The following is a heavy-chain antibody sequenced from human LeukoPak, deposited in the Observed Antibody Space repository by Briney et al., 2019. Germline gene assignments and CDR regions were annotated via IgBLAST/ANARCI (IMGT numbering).Heavy chain of an antibody. CDR2: IKSKTDGGTT. J-gene: IGHJ6*02. D-gene: IGHD2-2*01. Sequence: GGSLRLSCAASGFTFSNAWMSWVRQAPGKGLEWVGRIKSKTDGGTTDYAAPVKGRFTISRDDSKNTLYLQMNSLKTEDTAVYYCTTVGCCSSTSCAQGDYYYYGLDVWGQGTTVTVSS. CDR1: GFTFSNAW. V-gene: IGHV3-15*01. CDR3: TTVGCCSSTSCAQGDYYYYGLDV.